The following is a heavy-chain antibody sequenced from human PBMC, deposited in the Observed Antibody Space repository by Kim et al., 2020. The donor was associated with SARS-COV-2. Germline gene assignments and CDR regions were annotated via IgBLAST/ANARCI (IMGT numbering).Heavy chain of an antibody. CDR3: SASVYSGGSLFDI. J-gene: IGHJ3*02. D-gene: IGHD2-15*01. Sequence: GGSLRLSCAASGFTFSGSAMHWVRQASGKWLEWVGRIRSKANSYATAYAASVKGRFTITRDDSKNTAYLQMSSLKTEETAVYYCSASVYSGGSLFDIWGQRTMVTVSS. CDR1: GFTFSGSA. CDR2: IRSKANSYAT. V-gene: IGHV3-73*01.